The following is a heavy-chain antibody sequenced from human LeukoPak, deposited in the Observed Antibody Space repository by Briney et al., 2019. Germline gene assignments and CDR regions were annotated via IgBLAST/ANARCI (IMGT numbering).Heavy chain of an antibody. V-gene: IGHV3-48*03. CDR1: GFTISSYE. D-gene: IGHD3-9*01. CDR3: AREGRYFFDY. J-gene: IGHJ4*02. CDR2: ISGSGSTI. Sequence: GGSLRLSCAASGFTISSYEMNWVRQAPGKGLEWVSYISGSGSTIYYADSVKGRFTISRDNAKNSLYLQMNSLRAEDTAVYYCAREGRYFFDYWGQGTLVTVSS.